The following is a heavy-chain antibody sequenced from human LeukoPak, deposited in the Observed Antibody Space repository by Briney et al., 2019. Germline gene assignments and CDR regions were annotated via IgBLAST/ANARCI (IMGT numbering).Heavy chain of an antibody. D-gene: IGHD6-6*01. Sequence: ASVKLSCSASGYTFTSYGISWVRQAPGQGLEWMGWISAYNVNTNYAQKLQGRVTMTTDTSTSTAYMELRSLRSDDTAVYYCARDPVVWSIAARRPFDYWGQGTLVTVSS. CDR3: ARDPVVWSIAARRPFDY. V-gene: IGHV1-18*01. CDR2: ISAYNVNT. CDR1: GYTFTSYG. J-gene: IGHJ4*02.